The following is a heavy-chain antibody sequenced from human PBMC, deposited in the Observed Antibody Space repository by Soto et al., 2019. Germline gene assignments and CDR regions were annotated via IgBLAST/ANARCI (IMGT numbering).Heavy chain of an antibody. D-gene: IGHD5-18*01. J-gene: IGHJ6*02. V-gene: IGHV1-18*01. CDR2: ISTLNGNT. CDR1: GYDYVTYA. CDR3: ARRVQVWLPDYYGMDV. Sequence: QAQLVQSGAEVKKPGASVNVSCKASGYDYVTYAITWVRQRPGQGLEWIGWISTLNGNTNYAQNFQGRVTMTTDTSTRIAHLELRSLRSDDTAVYYCARRVQVWLPDYYGMDVWGQGITVTVSS.